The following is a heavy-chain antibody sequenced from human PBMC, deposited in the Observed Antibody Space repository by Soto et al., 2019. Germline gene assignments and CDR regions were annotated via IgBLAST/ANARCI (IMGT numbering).Heavy chain of an antibody. CDR1: GGSFSGYY. Sequence: QVQLQQWGAGLLKPSETLSLTCAVYGGSFSGYYWSWIRQPPGKGLEWIREINHSGSANYNPSLKSRVTISVDTSKNQFSLKLSSVTAADTAVYYCASRSGYDFGAFDIWGQGTMVTVSS. J-gene: IGHJ3*02. CDR2: INHSGSA. D-gene: IGHD5-12*01. V-gene: IGHV4-34*01. CDR3: ASRSGYDFGAFDI.